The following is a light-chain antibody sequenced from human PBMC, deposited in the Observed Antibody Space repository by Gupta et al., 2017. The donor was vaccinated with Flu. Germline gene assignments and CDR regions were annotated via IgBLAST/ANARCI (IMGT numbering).Light chain of an antibody. CDR3: QQHDTWPCA. CDR1: ESLRTW. CDR2: QAS. V-gene: IGKV1-5*01. Sequence: IPMSQSPAILSASVGDTVSITCRASESLRTWLAWYQQRPGKAPKVLIYQASKLDIGVPARFSGSGSGTEFTLTISSLQPDDFATYYCQQHDTWPCAFGQGTTVEIK. J-gene: IGKJ2*02.